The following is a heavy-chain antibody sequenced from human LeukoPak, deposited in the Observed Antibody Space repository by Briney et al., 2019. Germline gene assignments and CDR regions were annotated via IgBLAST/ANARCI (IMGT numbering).Heavy chain of an antibody. CDR3: TTYTSTFGSFDH. D-gene: IGHD3-10*01. CDR2: IKSKTDGGTT. V-gene: IGHV3-15*05. Sequence: PGGSLRLSCTASGFTFSNAWMSWVRQAPGKGLEWVGRIKSKTDGGTTDYAAPVKGRFTISRDDSINTLYLQMNSLKTEDTAVYYCTTYTSTFGSFDHWGQGTLVAVSS. CDR1: GFTFSNAW. J-gene: IGHJ4*02.